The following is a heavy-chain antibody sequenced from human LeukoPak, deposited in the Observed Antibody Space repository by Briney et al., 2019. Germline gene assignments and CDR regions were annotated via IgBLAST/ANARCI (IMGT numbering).Heavy chain of an antibody. CDR2: INSDGSST. Sequence: QPGGSLRLSCAASGFTFSSYWMHWVRQAPGKGLVWVSRINSDGSSTSYADSVKGRFTISRDNAKNTLYLQMNSLRAEDTAVYYCAKEAFSGSYRIDYWGQGTPVTVSS. V-gene: IGHV3-74*01. CDR1: GFTFSSYW. D-gene: IGHD1-26*01. J-gene: IGHJ4*02. CDR3: AKEAFSGSYRIDY.